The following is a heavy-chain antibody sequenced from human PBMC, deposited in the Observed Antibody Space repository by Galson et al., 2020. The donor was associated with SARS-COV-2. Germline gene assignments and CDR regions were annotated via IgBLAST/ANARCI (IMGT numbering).Heavy chain of an antibody. D-gene: IGHD3-10*01. Sequence: TGGSLRLSCAASGFTFSDHYMDWVRQAPGKGLEWVGRTRNKANSYTSEYVASVKGRFTISRDDSKNSLYLQMNSLKTEDTAVYYCAREDGSEIDQVYYYYGMDVWGQGTTVNVSS. CDR1: GFTFSDHY. V-gene: IGHV3-72*01. CDR2: TRNKANSYTS. J-gene: IGHJ6*02. CDR3: AREDGSEIDQVYYYYGMDV.